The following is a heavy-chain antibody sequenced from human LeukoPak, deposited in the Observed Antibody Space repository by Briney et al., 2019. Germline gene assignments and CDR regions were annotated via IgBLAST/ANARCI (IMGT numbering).Heavy chain of an antibody. CDR3: ARDGDSSGYYYYYYYMDV. V-gene: IGHV1-18*01. D-gene: IGHD3-22*01. CDR2: ISAYNGNT. Sequence: ASVKVSCKASGYTFTSYGISWVRQAPGQGLEWMGWISAYNGNTNYAQKPQGRVTMTTDTSTSTAYMELRSLRSDDTAVYYCARDGDSSGYYYYYYYMDVWGKGTTVTVSS. CDR1: GYTFTSYG. J-gene: IGHJ6*03.